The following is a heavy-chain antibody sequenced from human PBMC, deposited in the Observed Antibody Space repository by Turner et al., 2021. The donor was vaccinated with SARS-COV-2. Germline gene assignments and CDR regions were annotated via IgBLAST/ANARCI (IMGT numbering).Heavy chain of an antibody. CDR1: GGSFSGYF. D-gene: IGHD3-3*01. V-gene: IGHV4-34*01. CDR3: ARGQGWLQPPFGY. CDR2: INHSGST. J-gene: IGHJ4*02. Sequence: QVQLQQWGAGLLKPSETLSLTCAVYGGSFSGYFWCWIRQPPGKGLEWIGEINHSGSTNYNPSLKSRVTISVDTSKNQFSLKLSSVTAADTAVYYCARGQGWLQPPFGYWGQGTLVTVSS.